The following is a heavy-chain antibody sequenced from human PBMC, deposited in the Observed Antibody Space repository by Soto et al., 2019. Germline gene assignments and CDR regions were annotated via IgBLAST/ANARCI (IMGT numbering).Heavy chain of an antibody. Sequence: QVQLVQSGAEEKKPGASVKVSCKASGYTFTSYAMHWVRQAPGQRLEWMGWINAGNGNTKYSQKFQGRVTITRDTSASTAYMELSSLRSEDTDGYYCAGTVDTAMVEADWGQGTLVTVSS. CDR2: INAGNGNT. V-gene: IGHV1-3*05. D-gene: IGHD5-18*01. CDR3: AGTVDTAMVEAD. CDR1: GYTFTSYA. J-gene: IGHJ4*02.